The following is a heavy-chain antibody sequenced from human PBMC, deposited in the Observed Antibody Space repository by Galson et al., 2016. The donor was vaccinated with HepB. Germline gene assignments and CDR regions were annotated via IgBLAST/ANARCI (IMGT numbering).Heavy chain of an antibody. CDR3: ARVGSSVPAAMEPFDY. V-gene: IGHV3-33*01. J-gene: IGHJ4*02. CDR2: IWYDGSNK. CDR1: GFTFRSYA. D-gene: IGHD2-2*01. Sequence: SLRLSCAASGFTFRSYAMHWVRQAPGKGLEWVAVIWYDGSNKYYVESVKGRFTVSRDNSKNTLYLQLNSLRAEDTAVYYCARVGSSVPAAMEPFDYWGQGPLVTVSS.